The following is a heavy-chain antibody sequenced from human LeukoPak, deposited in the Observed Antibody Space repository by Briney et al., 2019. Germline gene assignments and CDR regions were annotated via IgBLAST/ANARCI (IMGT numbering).Heavy chain of an antibody. CDR3: VNSGFDP. CDR1: GFTFSSYG. V-gene: IGHV3-30*02. D-gene: IGHD3-10*01. J-gene: IGHJ5*02. Sequence: PGGSLRLSCAASGFTFSSYGMHWVRQAPGKGLEWVAFIHYDGTNEYYADSVKGRFTISRDNFKNTLSLQMNGLRVGDTALYYCVNSGFDPWGQGTLVTVSS. CDR2: IHYDGTNE.